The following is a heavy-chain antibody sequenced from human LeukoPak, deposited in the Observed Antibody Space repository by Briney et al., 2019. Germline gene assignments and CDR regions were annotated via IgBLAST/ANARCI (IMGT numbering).Heavy chain of an antibody. CDR1: GGSFSGYY. CDR3: AREEYWELTYFDY. J-gene: IGHJ4*02. D-gene: IGHD1-26*01. V-gene: IGHV4-34*01. CDR2: INHSGST. Sequence: SETLSLTCAVYGGSFSGYYWSWIRQPPGKGLEWIGEINHSGSTNYNPSLKSRVTISVDTSKNQFSLKLSSVTAADTAVYYCAREEYWELTYFDYWGQGTLVTVSS.